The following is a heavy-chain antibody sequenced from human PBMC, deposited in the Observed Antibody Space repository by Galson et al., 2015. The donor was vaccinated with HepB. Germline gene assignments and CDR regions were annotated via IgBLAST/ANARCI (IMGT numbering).Heavy chain of an antibody. J-gene: IGHJ3*02. D-gene: IGHD3-22*01. Sequence: SLRLSCAASGFTFSSYWMSWVRQAPGKGLEWVANIKQDGSEKYYVDSVKGRFTISRDNAKNSLYLQMNSLRAEDTAVYYCARDSGYYDSSGYYYPGGQAFDIWGQGTMVTVSS. V-gene: IGHV3-7*03. CDR1: GFTFSSYW. CDR2: IKQDGSEK. CDR3: ARDSGYYDSSGYYYPGGQAFDI.